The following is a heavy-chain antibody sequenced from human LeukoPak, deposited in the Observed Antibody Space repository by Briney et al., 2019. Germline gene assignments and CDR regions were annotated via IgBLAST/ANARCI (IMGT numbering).Heavy chain of an antibody. Sequence: GGSLRLSCAASGFTFSSYSMNWVCQAPGKGLEWVSSISSDSNYIFYADSMQGRFTISRDNAENSLFLQMNSLRAEDTAVYYCASRYCTSTNCYAFDIWGQGTMVTVSS. V-gene: IGHV3-21*01. J-gene: IGHJ3*02. CDR1: GFTFSSYS. CDR3: ASRYCTSTNCYAFDI. CDR2: ISSDSNYI. D-gene: IGHD2-2*01.